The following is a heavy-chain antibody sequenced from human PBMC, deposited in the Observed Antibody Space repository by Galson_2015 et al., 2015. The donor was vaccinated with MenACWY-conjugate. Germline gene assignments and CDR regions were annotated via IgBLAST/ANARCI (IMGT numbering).Heavy chain of an antibody. Sequence: SVKVSCKASGYSFTNYGINWVRQAPGQGLEWIAWINPYNNHTNYAQKVRGRVAMTTDTSTGTAYMELRSLTSDDTAIYYCARDEGGLRLSVFDFWGQGALVTVSS. CDR2: INPYNNHT. D-gene: IGHD2/OR15-2a*01. CDR3: ARDEGGLRLSVFDF. V-gene: IGHV1-18*01. J-gene: IGHJ4*02. CDR1: GYSFTNYG.